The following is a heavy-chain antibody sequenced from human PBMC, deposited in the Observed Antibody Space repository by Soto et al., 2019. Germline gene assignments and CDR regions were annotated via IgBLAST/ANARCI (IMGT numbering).Heavy chain of an antibody. CDR1: GFTFSDYY. J-gene: IGHJ4*02. CDR3: VRGGSSMVRGVMSSPGY. D-gene: IGHD3-10*01. V-gene: IGHV3-11*05. Sequence: QVQLVESGGGLVKPGGSLRLSCAASGFTFSDYYMSWIRQAPGKGLEWVSCIGRTSADTNHADSVQGRFTISRDNAKNSVCLQMNSPRVEDNAMYYCVRGGSSMVRGVMSSPGYWGQGTLVTVSS. CDR2: IGRTSADT.